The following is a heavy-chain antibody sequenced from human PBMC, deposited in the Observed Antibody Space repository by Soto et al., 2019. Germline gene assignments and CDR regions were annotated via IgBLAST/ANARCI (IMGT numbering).Heavy chain of an antibody. V-gene: IGHV4-39*01. Sequence: QLLESGPGLVKPSETLSLTCTVSGGSISSSSYYWGWIRQPPGKGLEWIGSIYYSGSTYYNPSLKSRVTISVDTSKNQFSLKLSSVTAADTAVYYCARLGYCSGGSCYSWSFPQNLYWYFDLWGHGTLVTVSS. CDR1: GGSISSSSYY. CDR2: IYYSGST. J-gene: IGHJ2*01. CDR3: ARLGYCSGGSCYSWSFPQNLYWYFDL. D-gene: IGHD2-15*01.